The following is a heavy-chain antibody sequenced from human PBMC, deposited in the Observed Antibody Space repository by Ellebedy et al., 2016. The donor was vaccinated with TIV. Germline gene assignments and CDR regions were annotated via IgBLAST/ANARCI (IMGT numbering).Heavy chain of an antibody. CDR2: IDPSVGST. V-gene: IGHV1-46*01. CDR1: GDPFTRYY. J-gene: IGHJ4*02. Sequence: ASVKVSCKASGDPFTRYYFHWVRQAPGQGLEWMGVIDPSVGSTTYAQKFQDRVAVTRDTSTRTVYLELSNLRSKDTALYFCARDISRGAAAVRDYWGQGTLVTVSS. CDR3: ARDISRGAAAVRDY. D-gene: IGHD2-15*01.